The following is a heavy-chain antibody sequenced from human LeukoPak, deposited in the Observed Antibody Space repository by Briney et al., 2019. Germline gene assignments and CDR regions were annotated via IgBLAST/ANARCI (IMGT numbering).Heavy chain of an antibody. CDR1: GFTVSSNY. J-gene: IGHJ4*02. CDR2: IYSGGST. CDR3: ARGYGNRRPDY. D-gene: IGHD1-14*01. V-gene: IGHV3-53*01. Sequence: PGGSLRLSCAASGFTVSSNYMSWVRQAPGKGLEWVSVIYSGGSTYYADSVRGRFTISRDNSKNTLYLQMNSLRAEDTAVYYCARGYGNRRPDYWGQGTLVTVSS.